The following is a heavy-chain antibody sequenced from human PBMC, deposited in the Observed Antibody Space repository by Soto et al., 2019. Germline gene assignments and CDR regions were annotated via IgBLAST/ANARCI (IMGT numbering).Heavy chain of an antibody. CDR3: ARDHPATDYYYGMDV. J-gene: IGHJ6*02. CDR2: IWYDGSNK. Sequence: PGGSLRLSCAASGFTLSSYGMHWVRQAPGKGLEWVAVIWYDGSNKYYADSVKGRFTISRDNSKNTLYLQMNSLRAEDTAVYYCARDHPATDYYYGMDVWGQGTTVTVSS. CDR1: GFTLSSYG. D-gene: IGHD1-1*01. V-gene: IGHV3-33*01.